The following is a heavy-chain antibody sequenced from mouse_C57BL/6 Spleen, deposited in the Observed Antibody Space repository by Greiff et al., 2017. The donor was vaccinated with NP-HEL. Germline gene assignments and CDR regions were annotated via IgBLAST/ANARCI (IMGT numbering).Heavy chain of an antibody. CDR1: GFTFSSYA. Sequence: EVHLVESGGGLVKPGGSLKLSCAASGFTFSSYAMSWVRQTPEKRLEWVATISDGGSYTYYPDNVKGRFTISRDNAKNNLYLQMSHLKSEDTAMYYCARDRYYSNYAFSMDYWGQGTSVTVSS. V-gene: IGHV5-4*01. CDR3: ARDRYYSNYAFSMDY. CDR2: ISDGGSYT. J-gene: IGHJ4*01. D-gene: IGHD2-5*01.